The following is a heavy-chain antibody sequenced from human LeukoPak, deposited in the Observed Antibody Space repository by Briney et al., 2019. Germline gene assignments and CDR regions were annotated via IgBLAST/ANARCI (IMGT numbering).Heavy chain of an antibody. CDR3: ARDPYDFWSGRSDAFDI. Sequence: SQTLSLTCTISGDSVSSNSAAWNWIRQSPSRGLEWLGRTYYRSKWYNDYAVSVKSRITINPDTSKIQFSLQLNSVTPEDTAVYYCARDPYDFWSGRSDAFDIWGQGTMVTVSS. CDR1: GDSVSSNSAA. V-gene: IGHV6-1*01. CDR2: TYYRSKWYN. J-gene: IGHJ3*02. D-gene: IGHD3-3*01.